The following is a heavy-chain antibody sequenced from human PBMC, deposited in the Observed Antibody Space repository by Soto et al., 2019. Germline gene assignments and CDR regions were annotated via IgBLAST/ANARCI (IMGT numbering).Heavy chain of an antibody. Sequence: SETLSLTCTVSGGSISSYYWSWIRQPAGKGLEWIGRIYTSGSTTYNPSLKTRVTMSVDTSKNQFSLKLNSVTATDTAVFYCARVYDSSGYYWGDAFDIWGQGTMVTVSS. CDR3: ARVYDSSGYYWGDAFDI. J-gene: IGHJ3*02. V-gene: IGHV4-4*07. D-gene: IGHD3-22*01. CDR1: GGSISSYY. CDR2: IYTSGST.